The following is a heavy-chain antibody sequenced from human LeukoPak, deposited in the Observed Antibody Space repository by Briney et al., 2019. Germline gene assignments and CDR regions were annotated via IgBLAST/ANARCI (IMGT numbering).Heavy chain of an antibody. CDR2: MNPNSGNA. Sequence: ASVKVSCKASGYTFTSYDINWVRQATGQGLEWMGWMNPNSGNAGYAQKFQGRVTMTRNTSISTAYMELSSLRSEDTAVYYCARGRKVGATSDYWGQGTLVTVSS. CDR3: ARGRKVGATSDY. CDR1: GYTFTSYD. V-gene: IGHV1-8*01. D-gene: IGHD1-26*01. J-gene: IGHJ4*02.